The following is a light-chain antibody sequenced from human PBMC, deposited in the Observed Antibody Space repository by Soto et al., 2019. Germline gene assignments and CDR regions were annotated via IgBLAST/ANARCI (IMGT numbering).Light chain of an antibody. V-gene: IGLV1-40*01. J-gene: IGLJ1*01. Sequence: QSVLTQPPSVSGAPGQTVIISCSGSSSNLGAPYDVNWFRQLPGTVPRLLIYGNNNRPSGVPDRFSGSKSGTSASLAITGLQAEDEADYYGQSYDSSLSGYVFGNGTKVTGL. CDR1: SSNLGAPYD. CDR2: GNN. CDR3: QSYDSSLSGYV.